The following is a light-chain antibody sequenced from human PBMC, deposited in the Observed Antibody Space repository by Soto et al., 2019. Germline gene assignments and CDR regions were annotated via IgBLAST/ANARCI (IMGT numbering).Light chain of an antibody. CDR3: GTWDSSLSAVV. Sequence: QSVLTQPPSVSAAPGQKVTISCSGSGSNIGNGYVSWYQQFPGTAPKLLIFDSNKRPSGIPDRVSGSTSGTSATLGIAGLQTGDEADYYCGTWDSSLSAVVFGGGTKLTVL. J-gene: IGLJ2*01. CDR1: GSNIGNGY. V-gene: IGLV1-51*01. CDR2: DSN.